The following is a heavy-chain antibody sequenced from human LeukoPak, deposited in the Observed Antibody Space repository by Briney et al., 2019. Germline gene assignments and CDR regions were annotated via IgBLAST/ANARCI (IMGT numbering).Heavy chain of an antibody. J-gene: IGHJ4*02. D-gene: IGHD3-10*01. CDR3: AKDANFRVPGED. V-gene: IGHV3-30*02. Sequence: GGSLRLSCAASGFTFSDYGMHWVRQAPGKGLEWLTFIRYDASNKYYADSVKGRFTISRDNSKDTLYLQMNSLRPEDTAVYYCAKDANFRVPGEDWGQGTLVTVSS. CDR1: GFTFSDYG. CDR2: IRYDASNK.